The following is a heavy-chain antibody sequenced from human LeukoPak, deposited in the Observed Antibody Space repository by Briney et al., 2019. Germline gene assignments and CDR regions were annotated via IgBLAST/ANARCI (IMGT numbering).Heavy chain of an antibody. CDR2: IYYSGTT. V-gene: IGHV4-39*07. CDR3: AKGAGGFSYYNWFDP. J-gene: IGHJ5*02. Sequence: PSETLSLTCTVSGGSISSSPYYWGWIRQPPGKGLEWIGSIYYSGTTHYNPSLESRVTISVDTSRNQFSLKLASVTAADTAIYYCAKGAGGFSYYNWFDPWGQGTLVTVSS. CDR1: GGSISSSPYY. D-gene: IGHD5-18*01.